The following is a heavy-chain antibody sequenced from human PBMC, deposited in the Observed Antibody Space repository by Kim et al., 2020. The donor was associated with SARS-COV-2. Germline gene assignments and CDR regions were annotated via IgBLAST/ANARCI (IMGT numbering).Heavy chain of an antibody. CDR1: GGSFSGYY. Sequence: SETLSLTCAVYGGSFSGYYWSWIRQPPGKGLEWIGEINHSGSTNYNPSLKSRVTISVDTSKNQFSLKLSSVTAADTAVYYCARGVKGVQLWLLGRGKNDYWGQGTLVTVSS. J-gene: IGHJ4*02. CDR2: INHSGST. V-gene: IGHV4-34*01. D-gene: IGHD5-18*01. CDR3: ARGVKGVQLWLLGRGKNDY.